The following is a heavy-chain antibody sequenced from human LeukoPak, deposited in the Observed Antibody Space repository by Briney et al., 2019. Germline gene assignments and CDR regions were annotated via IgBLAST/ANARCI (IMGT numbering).Heavy chain of an antibody. CDR3: AKDRRDLITMIVVVITYFDY. D-gene: IGHD3-22*01. J-gene: IGHJ4*02. Sequence: GGSLRLSCAASGFTVSSNYMSWVRQAPGKGLEWVSSISGSGTSTFYADSVKGRFTISRDNSKNTLYLQMNSLRAEDTAVYYCAKDRRDLITMIVVVITYFDYWGRGNQVTVSS. CDR2: ISGSGTST. CDR1: GFTVSSNY. V-gene: IGHV3-23*01.